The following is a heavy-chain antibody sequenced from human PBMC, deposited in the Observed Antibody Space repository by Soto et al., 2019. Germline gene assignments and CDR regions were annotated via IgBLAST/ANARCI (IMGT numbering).Heavy chain of an antibody. CDR3: ARRARAGGGQWLVLSYYFDY. Sequence: ASVKVSCKASGYTFTSYGISWVRQAPGQGLEWMGWISAYNGNTNYAQKLQGRVTMTTDTSTSTAYMELRSLRSDDTAVYYCARRARAGGGQWLVLSYYFDYWGQGTLVTVSS. CDR1: GYTFTSYG. D-gene: IGHD6-19*01. V-gene: IGHV1-18*01. CDR2: ISAYNGNT. J-gene: IGHJ4*02.